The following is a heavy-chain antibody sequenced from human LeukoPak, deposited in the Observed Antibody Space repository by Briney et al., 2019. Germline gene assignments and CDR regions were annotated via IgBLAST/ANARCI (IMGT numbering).Heavy chain of an antibody. CDR1: GGSISSYF. Sequence: PSETLSLTCTVSGGSISSYFWTWIRQPPGKGLEWIGNMYYSGSTNFNPSLKSRVTISVDTAKNQISLKLTSVTAADTAVYYCARGGAAWFDPWGQGTLVTVSS. CDR3: ARGGAAWFDP. V-gene: IGHV4-59*01. CDR2: MYYSGST. J-gene: IGHJ5*02. D-gene: IGHD2-15*01.